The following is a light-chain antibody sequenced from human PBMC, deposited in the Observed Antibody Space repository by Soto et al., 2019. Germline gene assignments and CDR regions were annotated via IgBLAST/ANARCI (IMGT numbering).Light chain of an antibody. CDR1: QSVSSN. CDR2: GAS. J-gene: IGKJ1*01. V-gene: IGKV3-20*01. Sequence: EIVLIQSPATLSLSPGERATLSCRASQSVSSNLAWYQQKPGQAPRLLIYGASSRATGIPDRFSGSGSGTDFTLTINRLEPEDFAVYYCQRYGSSPSWTFGQGTKVDIK. CDR3: QRYGSSPSWT.